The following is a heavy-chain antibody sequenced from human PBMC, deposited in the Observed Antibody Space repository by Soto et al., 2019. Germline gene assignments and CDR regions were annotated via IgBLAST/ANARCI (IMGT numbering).Heavy chain of an antibody. CDR1: GFTFSSYA. CDR3: AKVMVKNWFDP. CDR2: XXGXGXXX. D-gene: IGHD5-18*01. Sequence: GGSLRLSCAASGFTFSSYAMSWVRQAPGKGLXWVSXXXGXGXXXYXXXXVKGRFTISRDNSKNTLYLQMNSLRAEDTAVYYCAKVMVKNWFDPWGQGTLVTVSS. V-gene: IGHV3-23*01. J-gene: IGHJ5*02.